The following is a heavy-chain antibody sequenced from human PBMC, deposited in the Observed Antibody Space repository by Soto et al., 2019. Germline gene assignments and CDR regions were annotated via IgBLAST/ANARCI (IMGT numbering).Heavy chain of an antibody. CDR2: IYYSGST. CDR3: ARAPPTEGSGSYYFDY. D-gene: IGHD3-10*01. J-gene: IGHJ4*02. V-gene: IGHV4-31*03. Sequence: QVQLQESGPGLVKPSQTLSLTCTVSGGSISSGGYYWSWIRQHPGKGLEWIGYIYYSGSTYYNPYLKSRVTISVDTSKNQFSLKLSSVTAADTAVYYCARAPPTEGSGSYYFDYWGQGTLVTVSS. CDR1: GGSISSGGYY.